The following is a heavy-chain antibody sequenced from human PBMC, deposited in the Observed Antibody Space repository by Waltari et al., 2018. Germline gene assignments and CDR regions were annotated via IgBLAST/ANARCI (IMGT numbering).Heavy chain of an antibody. D-gene: IGHD5-12*01. CDR1: GYSFTSYW. Sequence: EVQLVQSGAEVKKPGESLKISCKGSGYSFTSYWIVWVRQMPGKGLEWMGIIYPGDSDTRYSPSFQGQVTISADKSISTAYLQWSSLKASDTAMYYCARLPGDSGYPMYYFDYWGQGTLVTVSS. J-gene: IGHJ4*02. CDR2: IYPGDSDT. CDR3: ARLPGDSGYPMYYFDY. V-gene: IGHV5-51*03.